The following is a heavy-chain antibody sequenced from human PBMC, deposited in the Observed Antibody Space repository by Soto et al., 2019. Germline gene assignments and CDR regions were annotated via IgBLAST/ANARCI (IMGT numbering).Heavy chain of an antibody. J-gene: IGHJ4*02. Sequence: GGSLRLSWVVSGFTFSTYAMSWVRQAPGMGLEWVSTIGVSSTYYADSVKGRFTISTDNSNNALYLQMNSLRVVDTAVYDCSKGTRVKTSGTSDFDCWGQGTRVTVSS. CDR1: GFTFSTYA. CDR2: IGVSST. D-gene: IGHD6-13*01. CDR3: SKGTRVKTSGTSDFDC. V-gene: IGHV3-23*01.